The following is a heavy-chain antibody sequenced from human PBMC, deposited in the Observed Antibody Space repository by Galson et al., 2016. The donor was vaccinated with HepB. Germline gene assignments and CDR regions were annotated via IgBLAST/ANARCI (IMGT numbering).Heavy chain of an antibody. Sequence: SLRLSCAASGFTFSTYWMSWVRQAPGKGLEWVANINEDGSAKNSLDSVKGRFTISRDNAKNSLYLQMNSLRTEDTAVYYCFPEPQETGPYSGQWGQGTLFTVAS. D-gene: IGHD2-21*01. J-gene: IGHJ4*02. CDR3: FPEPQETGPYSGQ. CDR2: INEDGSAK. V-gene: IGHV3-7*01. CDR1: GFTFSTYW.